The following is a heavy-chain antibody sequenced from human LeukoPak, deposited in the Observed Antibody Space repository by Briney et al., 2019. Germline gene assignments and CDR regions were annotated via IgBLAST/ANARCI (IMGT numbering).Heavy chain of an antibody. CDR1: RFAFSTYA. D-gene: IGHD3-22*01. CDR2: ISGSGDNT. V-gene: IGHV3-23*01. J-gene: IGHJ4*02. Sequence: GGSLRLSCSASRFAFSTYAMSWVRQAPGKGLEWVSGISGSGDNTYYADSVKGRFTISRDNSKNTLYVQVNSLGTEDTAAYYCAKGSYYDSSGSFYFDYWGQGTLVTVSS. CDR3: AKGSYYDSSGSFYFDY.